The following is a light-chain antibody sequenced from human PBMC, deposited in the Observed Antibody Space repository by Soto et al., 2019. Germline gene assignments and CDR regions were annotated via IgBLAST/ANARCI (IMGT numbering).Light chain of an antibody. J-gene: IGKJ2*01. CDR2: GTS. Sequence: EFVLTQSPGTLSLSPGERATLSCRASQSIGSNYLAWYQQKRGQAPRLLIYGTSSRATGIPDRFSGSGSGTAFISPISSRELKVLAVFYCHYYGPSLKYTFGQGTKLDIK. V-gene: IGKV3-20*01. CDR1: QSIGSNY. CDR3: HYYGPSLKYT.